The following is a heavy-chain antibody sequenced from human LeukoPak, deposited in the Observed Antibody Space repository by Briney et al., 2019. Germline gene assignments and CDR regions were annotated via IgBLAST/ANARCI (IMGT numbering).Heavy chain of an antibody. Sequence: PSETLSLTCAVYGGSFSGYYWSWIRQPPGKGLEWIGEINHSGSTNYNPSLKSRVTISVDTSKNQFSLKLSSVTAADTAVYYCARGHDDYGDLRGGFDYWGQGTLVTVSS. CDR2: INHSGST. D-gene: IGHD4-17*01. CDR3: ARGHDDYGDLRGGFDY. CDR1: GGSFSGYY. V-gene: IGHV4-34*01. J-gene: IGHJ4*02.